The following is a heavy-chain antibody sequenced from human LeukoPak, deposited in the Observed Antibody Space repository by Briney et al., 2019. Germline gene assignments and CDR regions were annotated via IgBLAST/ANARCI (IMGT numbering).Heavy chain of an antibody. CDR2: IKDSGST. CDR1: GGSISSGGYY. V-gene: IGHV4-61*08. Sequence: SETLSLTCTVSGGSISSGGYYWSWIRQPPGKGLEVIGCIKDSGSTHYNPSPKSRVTMSVDTSRNQFSLKLNSVTAADTAVYYCARVQPSGYYSDFDYWGQGTLVTVSS. CDR3: ARVQPSGYYSDFDY. D-gene: IGHD5-12*01. J-gene: IGHJ4*02.